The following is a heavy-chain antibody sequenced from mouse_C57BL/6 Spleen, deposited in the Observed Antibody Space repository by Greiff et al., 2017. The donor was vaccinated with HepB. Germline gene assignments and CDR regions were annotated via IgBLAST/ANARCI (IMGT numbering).Heavy chain of an antibody. J-gene: IGHJ4*01. CDR3: ARSGTGYYAMDY. Sequence: QVTLKESGPELVKPGASVKISCKASGYAFSSSWMNWVKQRPGKGLEWIGRIYPGDGDTNYNGKFKGKATLTADKSSSTAYMQLSSLTSEDSAVYFCARSGTGYYAMDYWGQGTSVTVSS. D-gene: IGHD3-3*01. CDR2: IYPGDGDT. V-gene: IGHV1-82*01. CDR1: GYAFSSSW.